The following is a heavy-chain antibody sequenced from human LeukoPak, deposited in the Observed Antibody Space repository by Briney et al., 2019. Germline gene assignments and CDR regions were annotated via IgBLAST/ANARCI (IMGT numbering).Heavy chain of an antibody. CDR1: GYTFTSYY. V-gene: IGHV1-46*01. CDR2: ISPSGGGT. J-gene: IGHJ4*02. D-gene: IGHD3-10*01. Sequence: ASVKVSCKASGYTFTSYYIQWVRQAPGQGLEWMGIISPSGGGTSYAQKFQGRVTMTTDTSASTVNMELSSLRAEGTAVYYCARDRGASGKFDSWGQGTLVTVSS. CDR3: ARDRGASGKFDS.